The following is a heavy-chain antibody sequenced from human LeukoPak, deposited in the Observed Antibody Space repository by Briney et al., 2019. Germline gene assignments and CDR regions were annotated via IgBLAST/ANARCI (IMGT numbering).Heavy chain of an antibody. Sequence: SVKVSCKISGGTFGSYGISWVRQAPGQGLEWMGRTIPIRGMTNYAQKFQGRVTITADTSTSTAYMELSSLTSEDTAVYFCARGSYDGTFYFDSWGQGTLVIVSS. V-gene: IGHV1-69*04. D-gene: IGHD3-16*01. CDR2: TIPIRGMT. CDR3: ARGSYDGTFYFDS. J-gene: IGHJ4*02. CDR1: GGTFGSYG.